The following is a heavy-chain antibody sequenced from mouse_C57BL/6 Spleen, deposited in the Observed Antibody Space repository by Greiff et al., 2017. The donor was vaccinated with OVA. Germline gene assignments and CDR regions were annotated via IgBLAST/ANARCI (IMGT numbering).Heavy chain of an antibody. Sequence: QVQLQQSGPELVKPGASVKISCKASGYAFSSSWMNWVKQRPGKGLEWIGRIYPGDGDTNYNGKFKGKATLTADKSSSTAYMQLSSLTSEDSAVYCCARKGITTVVGAMDYWGQGTSVTVSS. CDR2: IYPGDGDT. CDR3: ARKGITTVVGAMDY. D-gene: IGHD1-1*01. CDR1: GYAFSSSW. V-gene: IGHV1-82*01. J-gene: IGHJ4*01.